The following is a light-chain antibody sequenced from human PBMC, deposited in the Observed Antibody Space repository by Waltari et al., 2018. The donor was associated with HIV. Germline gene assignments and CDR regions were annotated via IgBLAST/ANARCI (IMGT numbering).Light chain of an antibody. V-gene: IGLV1-40*01. Sequence: QSVLRQPPSVSGAPGQRVTLSCVGSTSNLGAGYDVHWYQHVPGTGPKLLIYSDTKRPSGVPDRVSGSKSGTSGSLAITGLQAYDEADYYCQSYDRGLSGPVFGGGTKLTVL. J-gene: IGLJ2*01. CDR3: QSYDRGLSGPV. CDR2: SDT. CDR1: TSNLGAGYD.